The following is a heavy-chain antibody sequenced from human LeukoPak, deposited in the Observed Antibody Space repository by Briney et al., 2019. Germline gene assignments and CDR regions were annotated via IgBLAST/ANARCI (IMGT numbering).Heavy chain of an antibody. CDR2: IRYDGSDK. J-gene: IGHJ4*02. V-gene: IGHV3-30*02. Sequence: GGSLRLSCAASGFSFSSYGMHWVRQAPGKGLEWVAFIRYDGSDKFYADSVKGRFTISRDNSKNTLFLQMNSLRAEDTAVYYCAKDRGDCYDYWGQGTLVTVSS. D-gene: IGHD2-21*01. CDR1: GFSFSSYG. CDR3: AKDRGDCYDY.